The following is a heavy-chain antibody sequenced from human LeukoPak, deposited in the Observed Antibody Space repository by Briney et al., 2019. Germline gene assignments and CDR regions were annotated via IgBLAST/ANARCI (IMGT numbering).Heavy chain of an antibody. CDR3: AKDRTHDSSGYYGSAFDI. V-gene: IGHV3-23*01. D-gene: IGHD3-22*01. J-gene: IGHJ3*02. Sequence: GGSLRLSCAASGFTFSSYAMSWVRQAPGKGLEWVSAISGSGGSTYYVDSVKGRFTISRDNSKNTLYLQMNSLRAEDTAVYYCAKDRTHDSSGYYGSAFDIWGQGTMVTVSS. CDR2: ISGSGGST. CDR1: GFTFSSYA.